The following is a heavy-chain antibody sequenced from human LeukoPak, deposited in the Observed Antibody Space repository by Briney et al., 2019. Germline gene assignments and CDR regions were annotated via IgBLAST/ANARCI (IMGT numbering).Heavy chain of an antibody. V-gene: IGHV4-59*01. CDR3: ARVIGAAGPFDY. J-gene: IGHJ4*02. D-gene: IGHD6-13*01. CDR1: GGSISSYY. Sequence: PSETLSLTRTVSGGSISSYYWSWIRQPPGKGLEWIGYIYYSGSTNYNPSLKSRVTISVDTSKNQFSLKLSSVTAADTAVYYCARVIGAAGPFDYWGQGTLVTVSS. CDR2: IYYSGST.